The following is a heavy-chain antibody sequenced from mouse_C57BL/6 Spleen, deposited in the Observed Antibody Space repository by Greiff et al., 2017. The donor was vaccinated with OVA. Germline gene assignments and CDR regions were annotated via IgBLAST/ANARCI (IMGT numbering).Heavy chain of an antibody. V-gene: IGHV1-81*01. CDR1: GYTFTSYG. CDR2: IYPRSGNT. CDR3: ALYYDYDGGFAY. D-gene: IGHD2-4*01. J-gene: IGHJ3*01. Sequence: QVQLQQSGAELARPGASVKLSCKASGYTFTSYGISWVKQRTGQGLEWIGEIYPRSGNTYYNEKFKGKATLTAVKSSSTAYMELRSLTSEDSAVYFCALYYDYDGGFAYWGQGTLVTVSA.